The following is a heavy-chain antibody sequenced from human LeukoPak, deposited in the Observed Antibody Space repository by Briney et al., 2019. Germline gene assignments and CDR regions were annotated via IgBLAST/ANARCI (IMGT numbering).Heavy chain of an antibody. Sequence: GGSLRLSCAASGFTFSRYYMHWVRQAPGKGLEYVSAISSNGGSTYYANSVKGRFTISRDNSKNTLYLQMGSLRAEDMAVYYCARSDSSGHYYYAMDVWGQGTTVTVSS. CDR2: ISSNGGST. CDR3: ARSDSSGHYYYAMDV. J-gene: IGHJ6*02. CDR1: GFTFSRYY. D-gene: IGHD3-22*01. V-gene: IGHV3-64*01.